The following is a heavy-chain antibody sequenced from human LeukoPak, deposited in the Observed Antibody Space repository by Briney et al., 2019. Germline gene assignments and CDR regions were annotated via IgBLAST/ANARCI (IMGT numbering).Heavy chain of an antibody. J-gene: IGHJ3*02. CDR3: TRGHYYGSGTYFDEDTFDI. Sequence: GGSLRLSCAASGFTFSDHYMDWIRQVPGKGLEWVGRAKNKVDSYTIQYAASVRGRFSISRDDSKNSLYSQMNSLKTEDTAVYYCTRGHYYGSGTYFDEDTFDIWGRGTMVTVSS. V-gene: IGHV3-72*01. D-gene: IGHD3-10*01. CDR2: AKNKVDSYTI. CDR1: GFTFSDHY.